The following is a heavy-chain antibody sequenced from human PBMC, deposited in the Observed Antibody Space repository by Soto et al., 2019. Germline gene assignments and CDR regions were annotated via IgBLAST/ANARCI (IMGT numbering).Heavy chain of an antibody. V-gene: IGHV5-10-1*01. CDR1: GYSFTSYW. D-gene: IGHD2-21*02. Sequence: PGESLKISCKGSGYSFTSYWISWVRQMPGKGLEWMGRIDPSDSYTNYSPSFQGHVTISADKSISTAYLQWSSLKASDTAMYYCAGRPGYCGGDCPNYYYYGMDVWGQGTTVTVSS. CDR3: AGRPGYCGGDCPNYYYYGMDV. CDR2: IDPSDSYT. J-gene: IGHJ6*02.